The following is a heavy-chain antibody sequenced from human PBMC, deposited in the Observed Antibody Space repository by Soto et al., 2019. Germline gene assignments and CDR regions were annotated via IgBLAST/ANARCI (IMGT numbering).Heavy chain of an antibody. D-gene: IGHD4-17*01. V-gene: IGHV1-69*13. Sequence: SVKVSCKASGGTFSSYAISWVRQAPGQGLEWMGGIIPIFGTANYAQKFQGRVTITADESTSTAYMELSSLRSEDTAVYYCARNNQVNTFVLGSLDVWGQGTTVTVSS. CDR2: IIPIFGTA. CDR1: GGTFSSYA. J-gene: IGHJ6*02. CDR3: ARNNQVNTFVLGSLDV.